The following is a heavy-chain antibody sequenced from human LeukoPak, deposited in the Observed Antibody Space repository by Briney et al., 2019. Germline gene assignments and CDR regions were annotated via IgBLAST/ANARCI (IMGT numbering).Heavy chain of an antibody. CDR2: ISAYTGNT. J-gene: IGHJ6*02. D-gene: IGHD6-19*01. V-gene: IGHV1-18*01. CDR1: GYTFTSYG. CDR3: ARSGDYSICWYLMDYYGMDV. Sequence: ASVKVSCTASGYTFTSYGISWVRQATGQGLEWMGGISAYTGNTNYAQKLQGRVTMTTDTSTSTAYMELRSLRSDDTAVYYCARSGDYSICWYLMDYYGMDVWGQGTTVTVSS.